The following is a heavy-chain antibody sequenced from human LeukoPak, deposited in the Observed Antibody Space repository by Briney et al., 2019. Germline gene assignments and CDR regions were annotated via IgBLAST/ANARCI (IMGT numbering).Heavy chain of an antibody. CDR3: AKRCRGAAGSCLDY. V-gene: IGHV3-30*18. CDR1: GFTFSSYG. J-gene: IGHJ4*02. Sequence: GRSLTLSCAASGFTFSSYGMHWVRQAPGKGLEWVAVISYDGSNKYYADSVKGRFTISRDKSKNTLYLQMNSLRAEDTALYYCAKRCRGAAGSCLDYWGQGTLVTVSS. CDR2: ISYDGSNK. D-gene: IGHD6-13*01.